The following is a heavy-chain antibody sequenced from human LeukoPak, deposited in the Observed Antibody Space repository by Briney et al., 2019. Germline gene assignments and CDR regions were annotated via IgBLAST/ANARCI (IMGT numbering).Heavy chain of an antibody. CDR1: GFTFSSYP. D-gene: IGHD3-22*01. V-gene: IGHV3-30-3*01. CDR2: ISSDGSDK. CDR3: ARGDRGSAAVVAPRSFDI. J-gene: IGHJ3*02. Sequence: PGGSLRLSCAASGFTFSSYPMHWVRQTPGKGLEWLAVISSDGSDKHYADPVKGRFTISRDNSKNTLYLQMNSLRAEDTAVYYCARGDRGSAAVVAPRSFDIWGQGTMVTVSS.